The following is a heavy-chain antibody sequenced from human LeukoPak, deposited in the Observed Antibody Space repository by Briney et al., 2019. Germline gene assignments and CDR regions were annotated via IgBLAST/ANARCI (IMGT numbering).Heavy chain of an antibody. CDR2: ISSNGGST. D-gene: IGHD3-10*01. Sequence: GGSLRLSCAASGFTFSSYAMHWVRQAPGKGLEYVSAISSNGGSTYYANSVKGRFTISRDNSKSTLYLQMGSLRAEDMAVYYCARPQGSYDCWGQGTLVTVSS. CDR1: GFTFSSYA. V-gene: IGHV3-64*01. J-gene: IGHJ4*02. CDR3: ARPQGSYDC.